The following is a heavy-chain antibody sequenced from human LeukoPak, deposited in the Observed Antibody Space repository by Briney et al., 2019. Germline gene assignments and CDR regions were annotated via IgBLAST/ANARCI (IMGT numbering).Heavy chain of an antibody. D-gene: IGHD1-1*01. CDR2: MNPNSGNT. CDR1: GYTFTSYD. Sequence: ASVKVSCKASGYTFTSYDINWVRQATGQGLEWMGWMNPNSGNTGYTQKFQGRVTITADESTSTAYMELSSLRSEDTAVYYCARDSTTNVPWGQGTLVTVSS. J-gene: IGHJ5*02. V-gene: IGHV1-8*01. CDR3: ARDSTTNVP.